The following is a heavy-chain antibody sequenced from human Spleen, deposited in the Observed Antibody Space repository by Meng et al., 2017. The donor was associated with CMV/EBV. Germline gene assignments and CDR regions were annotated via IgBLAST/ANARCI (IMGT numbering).Heavy chain of an antibody. CDR3: AKAALYGSGSYYSAFDI. Sequence: GESLKISCAASGFTFSSYAMSRVRQAPGKGLEWVSTIRNSDDGTYSADSVKGRFYNADSVKGRFTISRDNSKNTLYLQMNRLRAEDTAVYYCAKAALYGSGSYYSAFDIWGQGTLVTVSS. J-gene: IGHJ3*02. D-gene: IGHD3-10*01. V-gene: IGHV3-23*01. CDR2: IRNSDDGTYSADSVKGRF. CDR1: GFTFSSYA.